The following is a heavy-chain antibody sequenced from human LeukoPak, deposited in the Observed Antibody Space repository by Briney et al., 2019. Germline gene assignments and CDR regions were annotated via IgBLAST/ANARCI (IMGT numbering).Heavy chain of an antibody. D-gene: IGHD3-3*01. CDR1: GFTLSSYA. CDR3: AKSHPPHYDFWSGYYPPLPDY. J-gene: IGHJ4*02. Sequence: PGGSLRLSCAASGFTLSSYAMSWVRQAPGKGLEWVSAISGSGGSTYYADSVKGRFTISRDNSKNTLYLQMNSLRAEDTAVYYCAKSHPPHYDFWSGYYPPLPDYWGQGTLVTVSS. CDR2: ISGSGGST. V-gene: IGHV3-23*01.